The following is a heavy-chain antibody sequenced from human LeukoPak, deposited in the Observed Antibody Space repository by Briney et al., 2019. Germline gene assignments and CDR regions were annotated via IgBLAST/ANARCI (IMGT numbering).Heavy chain of an antibody. D-gene: IGHD2-2*01. CDR2: ISGSGGST. CDR1: GFTFSSYA. V-gene: IGHV3-23*01. J-gene: IGHJ5*02. CDR3: AKARKVENWFDP. Sequence: PGGSLGLSCAASGFTFSSYAMSWVRQAPGKGLEWVSAISGSGGSTYYADSVEGRFTISRDNSKNTLYLRMNSLRAEDTAVYYCAKARKVENWFDPWGQGTLVTVSS.